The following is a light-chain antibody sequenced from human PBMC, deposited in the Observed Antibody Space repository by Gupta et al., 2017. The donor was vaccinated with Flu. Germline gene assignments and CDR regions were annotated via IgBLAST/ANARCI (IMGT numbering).Light chain of an antibody. CDR3: YAYAGNDNWL. J-gene: IGLJ3*02. CDR2: EAT. CDR1: YNDIGAYDL. Sequence: QSALTQPASVSGSPGQSITISCTGDYNDIGAYDLVSWYQQLPGRVPRVILFEATKRPAGISNRFSGSRSGYTASLTISGLQAEDEADYYCYAYAGNDNWLFGGGTRLTVL. V-gene: IGLV2-23*01.